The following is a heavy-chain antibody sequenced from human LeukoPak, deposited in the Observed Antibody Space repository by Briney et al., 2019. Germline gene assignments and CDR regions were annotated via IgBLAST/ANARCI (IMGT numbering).Heavy chain of an antibody. J-gene: IGHJ4*02. D-gene: IGHD2-8*02. CDR1: GFTFSSYG. Sequence: PGGSLRLSCAASGFTFSSYGMHWVRQAPGKGLEWVAFIRYDGSNKYYADSVKGRFTISRDNSKNTLYLQMNSPRAEDTAVYYCANPGGVSDPSDDYFDYWGQGTLVTVSS. V-gene: IGHV3-30*02. CDR2: IRYDGSNK. CDR3: ANPGGVSDPSDDYFDY.